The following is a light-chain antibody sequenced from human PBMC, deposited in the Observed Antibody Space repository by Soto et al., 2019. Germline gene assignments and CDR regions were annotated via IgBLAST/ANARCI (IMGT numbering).Light chain of an antibody. J-gene: IGKJ2*01. CDR3: QQLTSSPYT. V-gene: IGKV1-9*01. CDR2: GVS. CDR1: QDIGNF. Sequence: DFQLTQFPSFLSASVGDRVTITCRASQDIGNFLAWYLQEPGQAPKLLIFGVSSLHSGVPSRFIGSGSGTNFTLTISSLQPEDFATYYCQQLTSSPYTFGQGTKLEIK.